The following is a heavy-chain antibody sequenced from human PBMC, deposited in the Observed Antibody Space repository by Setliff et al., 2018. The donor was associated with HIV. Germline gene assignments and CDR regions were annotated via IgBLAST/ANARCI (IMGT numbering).Heavy chain of an antibody. CDR3: ARRETQLWDDPFDV. V-gene: IGHV4-34*01. Sequence: PSETLSLTCAVYGESFSDYYWSWIRQAPGKGLEWIGEVNHSGHTKYHPSPKSRLTVSVNPSKKQFSMKLTSVTAADTAVYYCARRETQLWDDPFDVWGQGTMVTVSS. D-gene: IGHD1-26*01. CDR1: GESFSDYY. J-gene: IGHJ3*01. CDR2: VNHSGHT.